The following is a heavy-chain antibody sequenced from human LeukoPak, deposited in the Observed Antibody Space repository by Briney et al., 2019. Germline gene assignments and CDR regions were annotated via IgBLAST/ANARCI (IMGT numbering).Heavy chain of an antibody. D-gene: IGHD6-13*01. CDR3: ARMAGGLYSSSWYDAFDI. Sequence: PSETLSLTCTVSGGSISSYYWSWIRRPPGKGLEWIGYIYYSGSTNYNPSLKSRVTISVDTSKNQFSLKLSSVTAADTAVYYCARMAGGLYSSSWYDAFDIWGQGTRVTVSS. V-gene: IGHV4-59*08. CDR1: GGSISSYY. J-gene: IGHJ3*02. CDR2: IYYSGST.